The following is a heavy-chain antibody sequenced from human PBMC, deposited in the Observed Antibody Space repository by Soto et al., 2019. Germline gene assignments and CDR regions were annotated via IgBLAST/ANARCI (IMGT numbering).Heavy chain of an antibody. CDR1: GGSISSGGYY. Sequence: QVQLQESGPGLVKPSQTLSLTCTVSGGSISSGGYYWSWIRQHPGKGLEWIGYIYYSGSTYYNPSLKSRVTTSVDTSKNQFSLKLSSVAAADTAVYYCARDRCSSTSCYADNYYYYYMDVWGKGTTVTVSS. V-gene: IGHV4-31*03. J-gene: IGHJ6*03. CDR3: ARDRCSSTSCYADNYYYYYMDV. CDR2: IYYSGST. D-gene: IGHD2-2*01.